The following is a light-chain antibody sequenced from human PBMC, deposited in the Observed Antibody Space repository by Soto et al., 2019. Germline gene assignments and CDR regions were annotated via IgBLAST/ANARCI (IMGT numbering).Light chain of an antibody. V-gene: IGKV1-39*01. Sequence: PSSLSASVGDRVTITCRASQSISSYLNWYQQKPGKAPKLLIYAASSLQSGVPSRFSGSGSGTDFTLTISSLQPEDFATYYCQQSYSTLVTFGQGTKVEIK. CDR2: AAS. CDR1: QSISSY. J-gene: IGKJ1*01. CDR3: QQSYSTLVT.